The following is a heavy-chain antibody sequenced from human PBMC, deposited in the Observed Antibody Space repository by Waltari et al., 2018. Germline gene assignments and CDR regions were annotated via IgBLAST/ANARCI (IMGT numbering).Heavy chain of an antibody. Sequence: QVQLVESGGGVVQPGRSLRLSCAASGFTFSRYAMHWVRQAPGKGLEWVAVISYDGSNKYYADSVKGRFTISRDNSKNTLYLQMNSLRAEDTAVYYCARVVAAAGSYGGYFDYWGQGTLVTVSS. J-gene: IGHJ4*02. D-gene: IGHD6-13*01. CDR2: ISYDGSNK. CDR3: ARVVAAAGSYGGYFDY. V-gene: IGHV3-30-3*01. CDR1: GFTFSRYA.